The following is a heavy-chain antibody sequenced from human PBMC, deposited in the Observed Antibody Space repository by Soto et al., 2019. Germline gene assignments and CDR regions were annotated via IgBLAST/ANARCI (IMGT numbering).Heavy chain of an antibody. Sequence: VQLLESGGGLVQPGGSLRLSCAASGFTLTTYAMSWVRQPPGKGLEWVSSMNGAGTSTSYADSVKGRFTTSRDNSKNTLFLEKNSLTAEDTAVYYCARGGADHYQYGMDVWGQGTPVIVSS. J-gene: IGHJ6*02. CDR1: GFTLTTYA. CDR3: ARGGADHYQYGMDV. D-gene: IGHD3-10*01. V-gene: IGHV3-23*01. CDR2: MNGAGTST.